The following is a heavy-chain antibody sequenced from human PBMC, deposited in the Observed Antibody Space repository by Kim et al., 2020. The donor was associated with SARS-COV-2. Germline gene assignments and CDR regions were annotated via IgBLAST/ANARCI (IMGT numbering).Heavy chain of an antibody. Sequence: ADSAKGRFTIARDNSKNTLYLQMNSLRAEDTAVYYCAKSRLYYYYGMDVWGQGTTVTVSS. V-gene: IGHV3-23*01. CDR3: AKSRLYYYYGMDV. J-gene: IGHJ6*02. D-gene: IGHD5-12*01.